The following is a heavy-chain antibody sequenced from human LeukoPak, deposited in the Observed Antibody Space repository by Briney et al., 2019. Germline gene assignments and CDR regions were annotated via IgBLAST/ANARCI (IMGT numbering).Heavy chain of an antibody. J-gene: IGHJ4*02. V-gene: IGHV4-59*01. CDR3: ARGLEFGQLLAGY. D-gene: IGHD3-10*01. CDR1: GGSINNYY. CDR2: IYYSGST. Sequence: PSETLSLTCTVSGGSINNYYWSWIRQPPGKGLEWIGCIYYSGSTNYNPSLKSRVTISVGTSKNQLSLQLRSVTAADTAMYYCARGLEFGQLLAGYWGQGALVTVSS.